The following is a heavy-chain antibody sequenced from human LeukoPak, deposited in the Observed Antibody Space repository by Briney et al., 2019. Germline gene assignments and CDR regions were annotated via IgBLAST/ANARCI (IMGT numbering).Heavy chain of an antibody. CDR2: ISGSGGST. D-gene: IGHD1-26*01. J-gene: IGHJ4*02. CDR3: AKRWGSYYSPFDY. CDR1: GFTFSSYG. Sequence: GGSLRLSCAASGFTFSSYGMSWVRQAPGKGLEWVSAISGSGGSTYYADSVKGRFTISRDNSKNTLYLQMNSLRAEDTAVYYCAKRWGSYYSPFDYWGQGTLVTVSS. V-gene: IGHV3-23*01.